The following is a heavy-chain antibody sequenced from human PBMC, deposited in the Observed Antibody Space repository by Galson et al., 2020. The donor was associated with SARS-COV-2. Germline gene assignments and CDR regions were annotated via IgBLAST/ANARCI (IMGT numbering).Heavy chain of an antibody. V-gene: IGHV3-30*18. CDR2: ILDDGSNK. Sequence: GGSLRLSCAASGFTFNNYGMHWVRQAPGKGLEWVAVILDDGSNKYYADSVKGRFTISRDNSKNTLNLQMNSLRSEDTAVYYCVKGGYSSGRIFSGMDVWGQGTTVTVSS. CDR1: GFTFNNYG. D-gene: IGHD6-19*01. J-gene: IGHJ6*02. CDR3: VKGGYSSGRIFSGMDV.